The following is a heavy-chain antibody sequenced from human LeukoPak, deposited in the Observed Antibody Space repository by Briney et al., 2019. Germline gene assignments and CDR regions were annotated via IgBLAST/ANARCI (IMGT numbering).Heavy chain of an antibody. CDR1: GFTFSNAW. Sequence: PGGSLRLSCAASGFTFSNAWMNWVRQAPGKGLEWVSSIGGSGADTYYPDSVKGRFTISRDNSKNTLFLQMNSLKDEDTAVYYCVKRPGSSSSGTFEYWGQGTLVTVSS. CDR3: VKRPGSSSSGTFEY. CDR2: IGGSGADT. V-gene: IGHV3-23*01. D-gene: IGHD6-6*01. J-gene: IGHJ4*02.